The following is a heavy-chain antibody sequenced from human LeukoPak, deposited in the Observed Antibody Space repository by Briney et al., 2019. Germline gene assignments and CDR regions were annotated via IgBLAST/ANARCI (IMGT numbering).Heavy chain of an antibody. CDR3: AKDLWDSGSQAYFDY. CDR1: GFTFNTYA. CDR2: VSGSGGST. J-gene: IGHJ4*02. D-gene: IGHD3-10*01. V-gene: IGHV3-23*01. Sequence: GGSLRLSCAASGFTFNTYAMSWVRQAPGKGLEWVSGVSGSGGSTYYADSVKGRFTISRDNSKNTLYLQMNSLRAEDTAVYYCAKDLWDSGSQAYFDYWGQGTLVTVSS.